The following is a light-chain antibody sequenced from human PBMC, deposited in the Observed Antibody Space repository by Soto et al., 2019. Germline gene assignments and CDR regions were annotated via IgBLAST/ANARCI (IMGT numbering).Light chain of an antibody. CDR1: EEIDDS. V-gene: IGKV1-16*01. J-gene: IGKJ3*01. Sequence: DTQMTQSPSSLSAFVGGRVTITCRASEEIDDSVAWFQQRPGKAPKSLIYAASTLQNGVPSRVRGSGFGTYFTLSINTLQPEDSATYYCKQYHTSPSTFGPGPKVEI. CDR2: AAS. CDR3: KQYHTSPST.